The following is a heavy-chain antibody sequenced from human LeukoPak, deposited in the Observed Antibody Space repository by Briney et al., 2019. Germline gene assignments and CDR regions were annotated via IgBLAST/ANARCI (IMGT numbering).Heavy chain of an antibody. J-gene: IGHJ4*02. V-gene: IGHV4-4*07. D-gene: IGHD1-26*01. Sequence: SETLSLTCTVSGASISSYYYNWIRQTAGRGLEWIGRLYISGSTDYNPSLKSRVTMSVDTSKNQFSLKLSSVTAADTAVYYCARERIVGATKYYFDYWGQGTLVTVSS. CDR2: LYISGST. CDR1: GASISSYY. CDR3: ARERIVGATKYYFDY.